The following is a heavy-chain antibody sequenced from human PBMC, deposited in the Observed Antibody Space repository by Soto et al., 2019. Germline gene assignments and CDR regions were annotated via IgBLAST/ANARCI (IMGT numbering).Heavy chain of an antibody. V-gene: IGHV3-30*18. CDR1: GFTFSSYG. Sequence: QVQLVESGGGVVQPGRSLRLSCAASGFTFSSYGMHWVRQAPGKGLEWVAVISYDGSNKYYADSVKGRFTISRDNSKNTLYLQMNSLRAEDTAVYYCAKDGASIAVAGFDYGGQGTLVTVPS. J-gene: IGHJ4*02. CDR2: ISYDGSNK. CDR3: AKDGASIAVAGFDY. D-gene: IGHD6-19*01.